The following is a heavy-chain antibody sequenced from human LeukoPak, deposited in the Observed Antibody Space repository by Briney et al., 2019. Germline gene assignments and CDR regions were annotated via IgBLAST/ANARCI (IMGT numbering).Heavy chain of an antibody. CDR3: ARGSLGYCSGGSCYLAYYFDY. CDR2: IYHSGST. D-gene: IGHD2-15*01. Sequence: SQTLSLTCAVSGGSISSGGYSWSWIRQPPGKGLEWIGYIYHSGSTCYNPSLKSRVTISVDRSKNQFSLKLSSVTAADTAVYYCARGSLGYCSGGSCYLAYYFDYWGQGTLVTVSS. CDR1: GGSISSGGYS. V-gene: IGHV4-30-2*01. J-gene: IGHJ4*02.